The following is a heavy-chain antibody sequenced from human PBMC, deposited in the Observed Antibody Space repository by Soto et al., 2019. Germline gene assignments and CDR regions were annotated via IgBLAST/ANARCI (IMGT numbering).Heavy chain of an antibody. D-gene: IGHD3-9*01. CDR3: ARDLRGTYYDISDL. CDR2: ISGNGGST. CDR1: GFTFSNYA. Sequence: GGSLRLSCAASGFTFSNYAMNWVRQAPGKGLEWVSVISGNGGSTYYADSVKGRFTISRDNSKNTLYLQVNSLRAEDTAVYYCARDLRGTYYDISDLWGQGALVTVSS. J-gene: IGHJ5*02. V-gene: IGHV3-23*01.